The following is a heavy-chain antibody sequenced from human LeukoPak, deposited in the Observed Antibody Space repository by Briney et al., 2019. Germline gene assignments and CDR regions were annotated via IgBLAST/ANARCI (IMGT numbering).Heavy chain of an antibody. V-gene: IGHV4-34*01. CDR3: ARHRALRVGASGVWFDP. Sequence: SETLSLTCAVYGGSFSGYYWSWNRQPTGKGLQWIGEINHSGSTNYNPSLKSRVTISVDTSKNQFSLKLSSVTAADTAVYYCARHRALRVGASGVWFDPWGQGTLVTVSS. D-gene: IGHD1-26*01. CDR1: GGSFSGYY. CDR2: INHSGST. J-gene: IGHJ5*02.